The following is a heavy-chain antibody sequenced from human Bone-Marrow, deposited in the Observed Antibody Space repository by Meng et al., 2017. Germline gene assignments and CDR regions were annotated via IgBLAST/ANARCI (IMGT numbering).Heavy chain of an antibody. CDR3: GRDQGRELINH. D-gene: IGHD1-7*01. V-gene: IGHV4-30-4*01. CDR1: GDSISSGDYY. J-gene: IGHJ4*02. CDR2: IYYSGST. Sequence: QVQLQESGPGLVKPSQNLALTCSVSGDSISSGDYYWSWIRQPPGKGLEWIGYIYYSGSTYYNPSLKSRVTISVDTSKNQFSLKLGSVTAADTAVYYCGRDQGRELINHWGQGTLVTVSS.